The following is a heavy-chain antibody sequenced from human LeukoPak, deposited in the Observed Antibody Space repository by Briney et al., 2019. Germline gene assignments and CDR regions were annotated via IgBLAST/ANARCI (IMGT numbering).Heavy chain of an antibody. CDR2: IYYSESP. D-gene: IGHD3-10*01. CDR1: GDSISSGGYY. J-gene: IGHJ4*02. CDR3: ERVGYYYGSGSFKAYYFDY. V-gene: IGHV4-31*03. Sequence: SETLSLTCTVSGDSISSGGYYCTWIRQHPGKVLEWIWYIYYSESPHNNPYLKSRVTISVDTSKNQFSLKLSSVTAADTAVYYCERVGYYYGSGSFKAYYFDYWGQGTLVTVSS.